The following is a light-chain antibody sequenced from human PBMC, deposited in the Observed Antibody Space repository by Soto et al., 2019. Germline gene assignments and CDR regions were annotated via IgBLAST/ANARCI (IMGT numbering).Light chain of an antibody. Sequence: QSALTQPASVSGSPGQSLTISCTGTSSDVGGYNYVSWYQQHPGKAPKLMIYEVSNRPSGVSNRFSGSKSGNTASLTISGLQAEYEADYYCSSYTSSSTLYVFGTGTKLTVL. CDR2: EVS. J-gene: IGLJ1*01. CDR1: SSDVGGYNY. V-gene: IGLV2-14*01. CDR3: SSYTSSSTLYV.